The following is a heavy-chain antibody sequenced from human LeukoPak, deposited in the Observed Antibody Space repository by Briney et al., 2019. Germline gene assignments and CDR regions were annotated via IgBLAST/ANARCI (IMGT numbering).Heavy chain of an antibody. J-gene: IGHJ4*02. CDR1: GGSISSYY. CDR2: IYYSGST. CDR3: ARSHSSGWYASDY. V-gene: IGHV4-59*08. Sequence: SETLSLTCTVSGGSISSYYWSWIRQPPGKGLEWIGYIYYSGSTNYNPSLKSRVTISVDTSKNQFSLKLSSVTAADTAVYYCARSHSSGWYASDYWGQGTLVTVSS. D-gene: IGHD6-19*01.